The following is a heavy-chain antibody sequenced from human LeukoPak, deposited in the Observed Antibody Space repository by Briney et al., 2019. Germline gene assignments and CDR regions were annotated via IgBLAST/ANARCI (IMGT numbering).Heavy chain of an antibody. V-gene: IGHV4-61*02. J-gene: IGHJ4*02. D-gene: IGHD5-18*01. CDR1: GGSISSGSYY. Sequence: SQTLSLTCTVSGGSISSGSYYWSWIRQPAGKGLEWIGRIYTSGSTNYNPSLKSRVTISVDTSKNQFSLKLSSVTAADTAVYYCARDRRGYSYGYDYWGQGTLVTVSS. CDR2: IYTSGST. CDR3: ARDRRGYSYGYDY.